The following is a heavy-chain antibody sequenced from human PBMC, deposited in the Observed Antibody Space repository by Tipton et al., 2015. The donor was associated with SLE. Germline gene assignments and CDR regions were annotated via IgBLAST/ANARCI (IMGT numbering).Heavy chain of an antibody. CDR1: GFTFSDAW. CDR2: IKSKADGWTA. Sequence: SLRLSCAVSGFTFSDAWMNWVRQAPGKGLERVGRIKSKADGWTADYAAAVKGRFTISRDDSQNTLYLQMNSLKIEDAAVYYCTTSGYDSEKVHFRSYWGQGSLVTVS. D-gene: IGHD3-10*01. J-gene: IGHJ4*02. V-gene: IGHV3-15*01. CDR3: TTSGYDSEKVHFRSY.